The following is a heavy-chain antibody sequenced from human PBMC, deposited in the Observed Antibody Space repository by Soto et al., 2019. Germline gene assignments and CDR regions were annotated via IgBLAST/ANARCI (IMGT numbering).Heavy chain of an antibody. CDR1: GFSLSNARMG. CDR2: IFSNDEK. V-gene: IGHV2-26*01. Sequence: ESGPTLVNPTETLTLTCTVSGFSLSNARMGVSWIRQPPGKALEWLAHIFSNDEKSYSTSLKSRLTISKDTSKSQVVLTMTNMDPVDTATYYCARIWQYRDVDGSSYYYYGMDVWGQGTTVTVSS. D-gene: IGHD6-6*01. J-gene: IGHJ6*02. CDR3: ARIWQYRDVDGSSYYYYGMDV.